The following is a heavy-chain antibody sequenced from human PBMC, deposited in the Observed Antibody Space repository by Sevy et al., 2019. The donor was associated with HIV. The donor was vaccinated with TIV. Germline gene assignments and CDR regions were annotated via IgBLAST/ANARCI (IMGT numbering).Heavy chain of an antibody. CDR3: TRWKAAQSIFDY. V-gene: IGHV3-49*04. D-gene: IGHD6-13*01. J-gene: IGHJ4*02. Sequence: GGYLRLSCTASGFTFGDYCMSWVRQAPGKGLEWVAFLKSDVYGGTVDHAAAVRGRFVISRADSKTIAYLQMNDLKTDDTGVYYCTRWKAAQSIFDYWGQGALVTVSS. CDR2: LKSDVYGGTV. CDR1: GFTFGDYC.